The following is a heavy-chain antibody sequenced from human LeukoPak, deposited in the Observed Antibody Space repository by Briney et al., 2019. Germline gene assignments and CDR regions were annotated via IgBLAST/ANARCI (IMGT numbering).Heavy chain of an antibody. CDR3: ARGPPHYGMDV. J-gene: IGHJ6*02. V-gene: IGHV3-30-3*01. Sequence: GGSLRLSCAASGFTFSSYAMHWVRQAPGKGLEWVAVISYDGSNKYYADSVKGRFTISRDNSKNTPYLQMNSLRAEDTAVYYCARGPPHYGMDVWGQGTTVTVSS. CDR2: ISYDGSNK. CDR1: GFTFSSYA.